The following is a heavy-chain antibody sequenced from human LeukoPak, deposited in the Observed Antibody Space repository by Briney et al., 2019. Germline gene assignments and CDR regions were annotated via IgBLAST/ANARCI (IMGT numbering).Heavy chain of an antibody. CDR3: ARHGRYYYGYGDWFDP. J-gene: IGHJ5*02. Sequence: SETLSLTCAVYGGSFSGYYWSWIRQPPGKGLEWTGEINHSGSTNYNPSLKSRVTISVDTSKNQFSLKLSSVTAADTAVYYCARHGRYYYGYGDWFDPWGQGTLVTVSS. CDR2: INHSGST. CDR1: GGSFSGYY. D-gene: IGHD3-10*01. V-gene: IGHV4-34*01.